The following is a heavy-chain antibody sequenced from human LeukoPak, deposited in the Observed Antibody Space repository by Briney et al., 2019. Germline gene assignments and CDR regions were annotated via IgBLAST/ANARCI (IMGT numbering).Heavy chain of an antibody. D-gene: IGHD5-12*01. Sequence: SETMSLTCTVSGGSISGSYWTWVRQPPREGLEYIGQIHYSGKADYSRCLRGRITMSVDTSKNQLSLKLTAVNAADTATYHCVRFGVDYNMDVWGQGTTVTV. V-gene: IGHV4-59*01. CDR2: IHYSGKA. CDR3: VRFGVDYNMDV. CDR1: GGSISGSY. J-gene: IGHJ6*02.